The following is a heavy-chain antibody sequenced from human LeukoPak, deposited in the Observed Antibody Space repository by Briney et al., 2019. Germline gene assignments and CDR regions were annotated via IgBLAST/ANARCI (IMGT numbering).Heavy chain of an antibody. CDR3: ARGIAAAGGRWFDP. CDR1: GYTFTDYY. CDR2: INPNSGGT. D-gene: IGHD6-13*01. J-gene: IGHJ5*02. V-gene: IGHV1-2*02. Sequence: ASVKVSCKASGYTFTDYYMHWVRQAPGQGLEWMGWINPNSGGTNYAQQFQGRVTMTRDTSISTAYMELSSLRSDDTAVYYCARGIAAAGGRWFDPWGQGTLVTVSS.